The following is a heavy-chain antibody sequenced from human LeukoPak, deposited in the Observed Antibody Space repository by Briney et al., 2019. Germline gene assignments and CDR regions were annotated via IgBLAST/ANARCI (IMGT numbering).Heavy chain of an antibody. CDR1: GFNPRSYE. CDR2: ITPSDRTL. D-gene: IGHD6-19*01. Sequence: GRSPRLSCAPSGFNPRSYETNWVRQTPGKGLEWVSYITPSDRTLYSAHSVKGRFIISRDNAKNSLYLQMNSLRAEDTAVYSWARQSSGWSYFDCWGQGILVSVSS. V-gene: IGHV3-48*03. J-gene: IGHJ4*02. CDR3: ARQSSGWSYFDC.